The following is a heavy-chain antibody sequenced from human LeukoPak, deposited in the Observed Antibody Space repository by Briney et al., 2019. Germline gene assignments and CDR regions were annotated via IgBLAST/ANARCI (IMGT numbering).Heavy chain of an antibody. V-gene: IGHV4-59*01. D-gene: IGHD4-17*01. J-gene: IGHJ4*02. CDR2: IFYSGST. Sequence: SETLSLTCTVSGGSISSYYWNWIQQPPGKGLEWIGYIFYSGSTNYNPSLKSRVTISVDTSKNQFSLKVNSVTAADTALYYCARSYGDHKYFFDYWGQGTLVTVSS. CDR1: GGSISSYY. CDR3: ARSYGDHKYFFDY.